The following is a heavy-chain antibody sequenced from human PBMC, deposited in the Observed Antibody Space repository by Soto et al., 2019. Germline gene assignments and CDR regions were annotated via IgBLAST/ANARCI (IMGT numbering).Heavy chain of an antibody. Sequence: PSETLSLTCTVSGGSISSGGYYRSWIRQHPGKGLEWIGYIYYSGSTYYNPSLKSRVTISVDTSKNQFSLKLSSVTAADTAVYYCARDQSRDAVYFQHRGQGTLVTVSS. CDR1: GGSISSGGYY. J-gene: IGHJ1*01. CDR2: IYYSGST. V-gene: IGHV4-31*03. CDR3: ARDQSRDAVYFQH.